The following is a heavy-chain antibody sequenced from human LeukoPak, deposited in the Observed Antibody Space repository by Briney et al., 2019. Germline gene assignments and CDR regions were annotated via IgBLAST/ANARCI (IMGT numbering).Heavy chain of an antibody. V-gene: IGHV4-4*07. D-gene: IGHD6-13*01. Sequence: PSETLSLTCTVSGGSISSFYWIWIRQPAGKGLEWIGRIYTSGSTNYNPSLNSRVTMSVDTSKNQFSLKLSSVTAADTAVYYCARDVVAAVGTWDYWGQGTLVTVSS. CDR2: IYTSGST. J-gene: IGHJ4*02. CDR3: ARDVVAAVGTWDY. CDR1: GGSISSFY.